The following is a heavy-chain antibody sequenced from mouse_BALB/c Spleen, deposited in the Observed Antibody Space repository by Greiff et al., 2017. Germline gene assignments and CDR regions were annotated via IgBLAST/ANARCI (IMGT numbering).Heavy chain of an antibody. Sequence: VQLQQSGPQLVRPGASVQISCKASGYSFTSYWMHWVKQRPGPGLEWIGMIDPSDSETRLNQKFKDKATLTVDKSSSTAYMQLSSPTSEDSAVYYCARGDYYGSSYGAYWGQGTLVTVPA. CDR1: GYSFTSYW. CDR2: IDPSDSET. V-gene: IGHV1S127*01. CDR3: ARGDYYGSSYGAY. D-gene: IGHD1-1*01. J-gene: IGHJ3*01.